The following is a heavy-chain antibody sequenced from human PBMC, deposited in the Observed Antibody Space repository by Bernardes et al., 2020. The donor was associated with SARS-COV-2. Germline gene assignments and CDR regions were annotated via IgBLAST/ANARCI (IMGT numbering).Heavy chain of an antibody. Sequence: SETLSLTRAVYGGSFSGYYWSWIRQPPGKGLEWIGEINHRGNTIYNPSLKSRVTISVDTSKNQFSLKLSSVTAADTAVYYCARGYPTFDYWGQGTLVTVSS. V-gene: IGHV4-34*01. CDR2: INHRGNT. CDR1: GGSFSGYY. CDR3: ARGYPTFDY. J-gene: IGHJ4*02. D-gene: IGHD4-4*01.